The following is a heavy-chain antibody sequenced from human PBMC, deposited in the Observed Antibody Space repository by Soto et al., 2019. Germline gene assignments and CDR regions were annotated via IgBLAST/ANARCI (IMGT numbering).Heavy chain of an antibody. J-gene: IGHJ4*02. CDR3: PRDLAAGDH. D-gene: IGHD3-3*02. CDR1: GYTFTHYY. V-gene: IGHV1-46*01. Sequence: QVQLVQSGAEVKKPGASVKVSCRTSGYTFTHYYIHWVRQAPGQGLEWLAIINPASGSTNYAQDFHNRVTYPMDTSTTTVYMELSGLRAADTAIFHSPRDLAAGDHWGQGTLVTVSS. CDR2: INPASGST.